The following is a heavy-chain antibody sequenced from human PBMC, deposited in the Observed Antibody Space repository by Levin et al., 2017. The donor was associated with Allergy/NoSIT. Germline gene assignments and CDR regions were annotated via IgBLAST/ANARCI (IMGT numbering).Heavy chain of an antibody. J-gene: IGHJ3*02. CDR3: ARDNIGLPDAFDI. Sequence: GGSLRLSCAASGFTFDDYAMHWVRQAPGKGLEWVSGISWNSGSIGYADSVKGRFTISSDNATNSLYLQMNSLRTEDTALYYCARDNIGLPDAFDIWGQGTMVIVSS. D-gene: IGHD3-10*01. CDR1: GFTFDDYA. CDR2: ISWNSGSI. V-gene: IGHV3-9*01.